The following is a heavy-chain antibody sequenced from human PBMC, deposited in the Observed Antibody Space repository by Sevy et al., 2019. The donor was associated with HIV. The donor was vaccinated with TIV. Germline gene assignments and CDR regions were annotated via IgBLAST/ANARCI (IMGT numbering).Heavy chain of an antibody. J-gene: IGHJ3*02. V-gene: IGHV1-69*13. CDR3: ASGAYYYDSSGYYYTDDAFDI. CDR1: GGTFSSYA. Sequence: SVKVSCKASGGTFSSYAISWVRQAPGQGLEWMGGIIPIFGTANYAQKFQGRVTITADESTSTAYMELSSLRSEDTAVYYCASGAYYYDSSGYYYTDDAFDIWGQGTMVTVSS. D-gene: IGHD3-22*01. CDR2: IIPIFGTA.